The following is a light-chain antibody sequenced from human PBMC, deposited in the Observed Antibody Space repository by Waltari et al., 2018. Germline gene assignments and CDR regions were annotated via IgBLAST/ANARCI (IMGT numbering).Light chain of an antibody. CDR1: QSLVIGDGNTY. Sequence: DAVMTQSPLSLPVTLGQPASISCRSSQSLVIGDGNTYLNWLQQRPGQAPRRLISQVSNQDSGFPDRFSDRWSGTDFTLIISRVEAEDLGVYYCMQATHWPYTCVQGTKLEIK. CDR2: QVS. CDR3: MQATHWPYT. J-gene: IGKJ2*01. V-gene: IGKV2-30*01.